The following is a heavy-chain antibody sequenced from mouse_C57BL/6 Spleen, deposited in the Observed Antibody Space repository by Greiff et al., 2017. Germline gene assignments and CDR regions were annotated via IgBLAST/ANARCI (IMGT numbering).Heavy chain of an antibody. D-gene: IGHD1-1*01. J-gene: IGHJ4*01. CDR3: ARYYYGSSYYAMDY. V-gene: IGHV1-39*01. Sequence: QLQESGPELVKPGASVKISCKASGYSFTDYNMNWVKQSNGKSLEWIGVINPNYGTTSYNQKFKGKATLTVDKSSSTAYMQLNSLTSEDSAVYDCARYYYGSSYYAMDYWGQGTSVTVSS. CDR1: GYSFTDYN. CDR2: INPNYGTT.